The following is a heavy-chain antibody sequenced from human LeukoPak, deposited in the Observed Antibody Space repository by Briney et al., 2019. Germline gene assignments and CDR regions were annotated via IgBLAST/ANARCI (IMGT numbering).Heavy chain of an antibody. CDR3: ARDGTLVGATSYYFDY. J-gene: IGHJ4*02. Sequence: ASVKVSCKASGYTFTGYYMHWVRQAPGQGLEWMGWINPNSGGTNYAQKFQGGVTMTRDTSISTAYMELSRLRSDDTAVYYCARDGTLVGATSYYFDYWGQGTLVTVSS. V-gene: IGHV1-2*02. CDR1: GYTFTGYY. CDR2: INPNSGGT. D-gene: IGHD1-26*01.